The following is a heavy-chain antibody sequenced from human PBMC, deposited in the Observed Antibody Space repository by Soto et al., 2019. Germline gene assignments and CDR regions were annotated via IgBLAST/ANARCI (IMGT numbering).Heavy chain of an antibody. J-gene: IGHJ5*02. CDR1: GGSISSGGYY. CDR3: ARVLRGSSSGGNWFDP. D-gene: IGHD6-6*01. CDR2: IYYSGST. V-gene: IGHV4-31*03. Sequence: SETLSLTCTVSGGSISSGGYYWSWIRQHPGKGLEWIGYIYYSGSTYYNPSLKSRVTISVDTSKNQFSLKLSSVTAADTAVYYCARVLRGSSSGGNWFDPWGQGTLVTVSS.